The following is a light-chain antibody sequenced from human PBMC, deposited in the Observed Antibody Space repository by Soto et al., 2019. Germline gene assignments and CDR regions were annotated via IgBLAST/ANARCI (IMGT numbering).Light chain of an antibody. CDR3: QQYNSYPWT. CDR2: DAS. V-gene: IGKV1-5*01. CDR1: QSLSSY. Sequence: DIQMTQSPSTLSASVGDRVTITCRASQSLSSYLAWYQQKPGKAPNLLIYDASNLKSGVPSRFSGSGSGTEFTLTISSLQPDDFATYYCQQYNSYPWTFGLGTRVEIK. J-gene: IGKJ1*01.